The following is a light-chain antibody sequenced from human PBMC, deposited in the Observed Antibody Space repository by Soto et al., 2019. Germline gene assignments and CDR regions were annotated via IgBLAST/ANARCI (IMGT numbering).Light chain of an antibody. V-gene: IGKV3-20*01. CDR1: QSVSSSY. Sequence: EIVLAQSPGTLSLYPGERATLSCRASQSVSSSYLAWYQQKPGQAPGLLIYGASSRATGIPDRFSGSGSGTDFTLTISRLEPEDFAVYYCQQYGSSPLTFGGGTKVDIK. CDR2: GAS. J-gene: IGKJ4*01. CDR3: QQYGSSPLT.